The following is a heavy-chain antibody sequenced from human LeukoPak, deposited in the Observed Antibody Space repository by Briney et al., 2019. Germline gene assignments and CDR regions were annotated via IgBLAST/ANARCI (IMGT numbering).Heavy chain of an antibody. V-gene: IGHV4-59*08. D-gene: IGHD4-23*01. CDR2: IYYSGST. J-gene: IGHJ4*02. CDR1: GGSISSYY. Sequence: SETLSLTCTVSGGSISSYYWSWIRQPPGKGLEWIGYIYYSGSTYYNPSLKSRVTISVDTSKNQFSLKLSSVTAADTAVYYCARGAAVASPHYWGQGTLVTVSS. CDR3: ARGAAVASPHY.